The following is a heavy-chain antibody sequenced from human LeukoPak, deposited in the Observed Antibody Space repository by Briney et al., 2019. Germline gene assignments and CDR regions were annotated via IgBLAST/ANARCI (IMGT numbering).Heavy chain of an antibody. CDR2: IIPIFGTA. CDR1: GGTFSSYA. V-gene: IGHV1-69*05. J-gene: IGHJ4*02. D-gene: IGHD6-19*01. Sequence: SVKVSCKASGGTFSSYAISWVRQAPGQGLEWMGGIIPIFGTANYAQKFQGRVTITTDESTSTAYMELSSLRSEDTAVYYCAGSAGYSSGWAQRFDYWGQGTLVTVPS. CDR3: AGSAGYSSGWAQRFDY.